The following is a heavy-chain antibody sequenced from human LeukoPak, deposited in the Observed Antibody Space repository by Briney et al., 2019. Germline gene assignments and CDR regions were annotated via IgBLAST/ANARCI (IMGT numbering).Heavy chain of an antibody. CDR3: ARGLGGWHY. CDR1: GGSISSNRYY. V-gene: IGHV4-39*01. J-gene: IGHJ4*02. CDR2: IYYSGST. Sequence: NPSETLSLTCTVSGGSISSNRYYWGWIRQPPGKGLEWIGSIYYSGSTYYNPSLKSRVTIYVDTSKNQFSLKLSSVTAADTAVYYCARGLGGWHYWGQGTLDTVSS. D-gene: IGHD3-16*01.